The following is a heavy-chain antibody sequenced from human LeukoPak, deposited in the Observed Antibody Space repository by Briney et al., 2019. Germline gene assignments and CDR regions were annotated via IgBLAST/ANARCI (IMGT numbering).Heavy chain of an antibody. CDR1: GYTFTSYG. CDR2: INPNSGGT. V-gene: IGHV1-2*02. CDR3: ARGDLHFDF. Sequence: GASVKVSCKASGYTFTSYGISWVQQAPGQGLEWMGWINPNSGGTNYAQKFQGRVTMTRDTSISTAYMELSRLRSDDTALYYCARGDLHFDFWGQGTLVTVSS. J-gene: IGHJ4*02.